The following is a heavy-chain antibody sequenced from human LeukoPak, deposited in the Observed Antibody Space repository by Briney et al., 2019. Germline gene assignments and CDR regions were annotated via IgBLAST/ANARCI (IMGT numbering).Heavy chain of an antibody. CDR1: GFTFSSYS. CDR3: ARVRIAVAGTVLFDY. Sequence: NPGGSLRLSCAASGFTFSSYSMNWVRQAPGKGLEWVSSISSSSSYIYYADSVKGRFTISRDNAKNSLYLQMSSLRAEDTAVYYCARVRIAVAGTVLFDYWGQGTLVTVSS. V-gene: IGHV3-21*01. J-gene: IGHJ4*02. CDR2: ISSSSSYI. D-gene: IGHD6-19*01.